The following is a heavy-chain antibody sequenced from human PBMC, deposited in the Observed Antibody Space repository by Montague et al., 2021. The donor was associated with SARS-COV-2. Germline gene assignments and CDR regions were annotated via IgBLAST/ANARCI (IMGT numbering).Heavy chain of an antibody. V-gene: IGHV4-34*01. CDR3: ARGQVTISGVLIFIPAAGHLDG. CDR2: FNHTGRA. D-gene: IGHD3-3*01. CDR1: MSWYSGVD. J-gene: IGHJ3*01. Sequence: SETLSLTCSRQMSWYSGVDRTSTPQNSSNGSDWYAEFNHTGRATYNPSLKGRVTLSRDTSKNQFSLKLQSVTPADTAVYYCARGQVTISGVLIFIPAAGHLDGWGQGTSVTVSS.